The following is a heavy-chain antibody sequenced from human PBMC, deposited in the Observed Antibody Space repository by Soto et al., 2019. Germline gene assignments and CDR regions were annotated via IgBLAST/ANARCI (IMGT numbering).Heavy chain of an antibody. V-gene: IGHV5-51*01. J-gene: IGHJ4*02. CDR1: GYSFTSYW. CDR3: ARSIAARRLWRY. Sequence: PGASLKISCKGSGYSFTSYWIGCVRQMPGKGLEWMGIIYPGDSDTRYSPSFQGQVTISADKSISTAYLQWSSLEASDTAMYYCARSIAARRLWRYWGQGTMVTVSS. CDR2: IYPGDSDT. D-gene: IGHD6-6*01.